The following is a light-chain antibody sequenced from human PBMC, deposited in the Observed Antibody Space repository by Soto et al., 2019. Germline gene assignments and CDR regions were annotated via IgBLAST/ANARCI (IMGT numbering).Light chain of an antibody. Sequence: EIVMTQSPATLSVSPGERATLSCRASQIVSRNLAWYQQKPGQAPRLLIYDVSTRATRISARFSGNGSGTESTLTIRRLQSEDFAVYYCQQYNNWPLTFGGGTKVEIK. CDR2: DVS. V-gene: IGKV3-15*01. CDR3: QQYNNWPLT. J-gene: IGKJ4*01. CDR1: QIVSRN.